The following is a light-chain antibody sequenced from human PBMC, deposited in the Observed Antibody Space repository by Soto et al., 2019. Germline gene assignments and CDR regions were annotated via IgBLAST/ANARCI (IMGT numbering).Light chain of an antibody. CDR1: SSDVGGYNY. V-gene: IGLV2-14*01. J-gene: IGLJ1*01. CDR2: EVS. CDR3: SLYTSSSTLYV. Sequence: QSVLTQPASVSGSPGQSITISCTGTSSDVGGYNYVSWYQQHPGKAPKLMIYEVSNRPSGVSNRFSGSKSGNTASLTISGLQAEDEADYYCSLYTSSSTLYVFGTGTKVTV.